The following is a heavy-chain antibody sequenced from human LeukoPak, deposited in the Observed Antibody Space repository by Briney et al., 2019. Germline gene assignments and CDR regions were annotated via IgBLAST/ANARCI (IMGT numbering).Heavy chain of an antibody. Sequence: SETLSLTCTVSGGSISSYYLSWIRQPAGKGLEWIGRIYTSGSTNYNPSLKSRVTMSVDTSKNQFSLKLSSVTAADTAVYYCAREYQLPQAFDIWGQGTMVTVSS. J-gene: IGHJ3*02. CDR3: AREYQLPQAFDI. V-gene: IGHV4-4*07. CDR1: GGSISSYY. D-gene: IGHD2-2*01. CDR2: IYTSGST.